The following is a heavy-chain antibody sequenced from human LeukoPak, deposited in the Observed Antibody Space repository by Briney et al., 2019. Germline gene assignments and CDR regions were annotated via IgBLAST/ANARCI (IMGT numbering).Heavy chain of an antibody. CDR3: ARVQNLGWIAARPAIDY. CDR1: GYTFTSYG. J-gene: IGHJ4*02. V-gene: IGHV1-18*01. D-gene: IGHD6-6*01. Sequence: ASVKVSCKASGYTFTSYGISWVRQAPGQGLEWTGWISAYNGNTNYAQKLQGGVTMTTDTSTSTAYMELRSLRSDDTAVYYCARVQNLGWIAARPAIDYWGQGTLVTVSS. CDR2: ISAYNGNT.